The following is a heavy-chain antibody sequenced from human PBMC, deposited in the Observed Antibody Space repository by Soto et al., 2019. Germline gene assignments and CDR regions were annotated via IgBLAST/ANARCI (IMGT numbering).Heavy chain of an antibody. D-gene: IGHD4-17*01. CDR3: AKLRGLGYGDYYCYYVDV. V-gene: IGHV3-23*01. Sequence: EVQLLESGGGLVQPGGSLRLSCAASGFTFSTYAMNWVRQAPGKGLEWVSFISNSGGRTYYADSVKGRFTSSIDNSKNTLYLQMNSQRAEDTAIYNCAKLRGLGYGDYYCYYVDVWGKGTTVTVSS. CDR1: GFTFSTYA. CDR2: ISNSGGRT. J-gene: IGHJ6*03.